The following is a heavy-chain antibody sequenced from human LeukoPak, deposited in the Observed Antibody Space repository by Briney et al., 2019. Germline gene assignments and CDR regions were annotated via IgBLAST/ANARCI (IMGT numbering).Heavy chain of an antibody. V-gene: IGHV5-51*01. D-gene: IGHD6-19*01. CDR2: IYPGDSDT. CDR1: GYSFTNYW. Sequence: GESLKISCKGSGYSFTNYWIGWVRQMPGKGLEWMALIYPGDSDTRYTPSFQGQVTISADKSINTAYLQWSSLKASDTAMYYCARPMMYSSSFDYWGQGTLVTVSS. CDR3: ARPMMYSSSFDY. J-gene: IGHJ4*02.